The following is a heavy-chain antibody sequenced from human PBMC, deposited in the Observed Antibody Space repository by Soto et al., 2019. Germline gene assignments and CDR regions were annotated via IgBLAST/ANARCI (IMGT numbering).Heavy chain of an antibody. CDR1: GYTFTSYG. J-gene: IGHJ4*02. CDR3: ARVHPMIVVVVALFDY. V-gene: IGHV1-18*01. Sequence: GASVKVSCKSSGYTFTSYGISWVRQAPGQGLEWMGWISGYNGNTNYAQKLEGRVIMTTDTSTSTAYIVLRSLRSDDTAVYYCARVHPMIVVVVALFDYWGQGTLVTVSS. D-gene: IGHD3-22*01. CDR2: ISGYNGNT.